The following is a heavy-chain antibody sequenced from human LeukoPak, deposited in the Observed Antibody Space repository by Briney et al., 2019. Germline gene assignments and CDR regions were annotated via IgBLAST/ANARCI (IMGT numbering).Heavy chain of an antibody. CDR2: IYTSGST. Sequence: RASQTLSLTCTVSGGSTSSGSYYWSWIRQPAGKGLEWIGRIYTSGSTKYNTSLKSRVTISVDTSKNQFSLKLSSVTAADTAVYYCARADHDYCDSSGYLGYWGQGTLVTVSS. J-gene: IGHJ4*02. D-gene: IGHD3-22*01. V-gene: IGHV4-61*02. CDR1: GGSTSSGSYY. CDR3: ARADHDYCDSSGYLGY.